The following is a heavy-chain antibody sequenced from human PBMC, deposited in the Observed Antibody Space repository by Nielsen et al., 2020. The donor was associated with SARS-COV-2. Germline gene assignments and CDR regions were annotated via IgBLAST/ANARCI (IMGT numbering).Heavy chain of an antibody. V-gene: IGHV3-30*04. CDR1: GFTFSSYA. CDR3: TKGAQLGDY. CDR2: ISYDGSVQ. D-gene: IGHD6-13*01. J-gene: IGHJ4*02. Sequence: GGSLRLSCAASGFTFSSYAMHWVRQAPGKGLEWVTFISYDGSVQYYADSVKGRFTISTDISKNTLYLQMNSLRAEDTAVYYCTKGAQLGDYWGQGTLVTVSS.